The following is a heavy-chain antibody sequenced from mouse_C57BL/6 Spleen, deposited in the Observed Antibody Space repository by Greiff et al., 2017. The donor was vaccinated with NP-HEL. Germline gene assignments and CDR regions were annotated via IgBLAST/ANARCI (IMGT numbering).Heavy chain of an antibody. Sequence: EVKLMESGAELVRPGASVKLSCTASGFNIKDDYMHWVKQRPEQGLEWIGWIDPENGDTEYASKFQGKATITADTSSNTAYLQLSSLTSEDTAVYYCTTHNYFDYWGQGTTLTVSS. CDR3: TTHNYFDY. J-gene: IGHJ2*01. CDR1: GFNIKDDY. V-gene: IGHV14-4*01. CDR2: IDPENGDT.